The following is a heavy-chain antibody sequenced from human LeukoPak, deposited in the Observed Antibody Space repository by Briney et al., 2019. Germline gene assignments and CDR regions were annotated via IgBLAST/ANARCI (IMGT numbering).Heavy chain of an antibody. CDR3: ARHRLIAAAHLFDY. D-gene: IGHD6-13*01. V-gene: IGHV4-39*01. J-gene: IGHJ4*02. Sequence: PSETLSLTCTVSGGSISSSSYYWGWIRQPPGKGLEWIGSIYYSGSTYYNPSLKSRVTISVDTSKNQFSLKLSSVTAADTAVYYCARHRLIAAAHLFDYWGQGTLVTVSS. CDR1: GGSISSSSYY. CDR2: IYYSGST.